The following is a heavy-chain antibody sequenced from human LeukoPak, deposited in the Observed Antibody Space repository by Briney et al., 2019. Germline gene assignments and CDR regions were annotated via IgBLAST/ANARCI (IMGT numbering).Heavy chain of an antibody. Sequence: SETLSLTCTVSGGSISSYYWSWIRQPPGKGLEWIGYIHYSGSTNYNPSLKSRVTISVDTSKNQFSLKLSSVTAADTAVYYCARDRYSGSYGAFDIWGQGTMVTVSS. D-gene: IGHD1-26*01. CDR1: GGSISSYY. CDR3: ARDRYSGSYGAFDI. V-gene: IGHV4-59*01. CDR2: IHYSGST. J-gene: IGHJ3*02.